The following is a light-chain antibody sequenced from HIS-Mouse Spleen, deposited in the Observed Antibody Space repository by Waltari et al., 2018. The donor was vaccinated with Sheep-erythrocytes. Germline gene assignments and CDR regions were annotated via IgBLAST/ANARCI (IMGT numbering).Light chain of an antibody. CDR1: SGINVGTYR. J-gene: IGLJ3*02. CDR2: YKSDSDK. Sequence: QAVLTQPSSLSASPGASASLTCTLRSGINVGTYRIYWYQQKPGSPPQYLLRYKSDSDKQQGSGVPCRLSGSKDASANAGILLISGLQSEDEADYYCMIWHSSAWVFGGGTKLTVL. V-gene: IGLV5-45*03. CDR3: MIWHSSAWV.